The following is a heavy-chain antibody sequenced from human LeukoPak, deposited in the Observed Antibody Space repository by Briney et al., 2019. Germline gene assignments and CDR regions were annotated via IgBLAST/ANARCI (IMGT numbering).Heavy chain of an antibody. CDR3: ARTRITMVRGVIVPNPFDY. CDR1: GGSLSSGGYY. J-gene: IGHJ4*02. CDR2: IYYSGST. Sequence: SQTLSLTCTVSGGSLSSGGYYWSWIRQHPGKGLEWMGYIYYSGSTYYSPSLKSRVTISVDTSKNPCSLKLSSVTAADTAVYYCARTRITMVRGVIVPNPFDYWGQGTLVTVSS. D-gene: IGHD3-10*01. V-gene: IGHV4-31*03.